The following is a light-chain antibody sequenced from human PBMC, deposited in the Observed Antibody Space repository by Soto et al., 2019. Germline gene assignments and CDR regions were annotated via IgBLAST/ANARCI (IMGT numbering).Light chain of an antibody. V-gene: IGKV1-39*01. CDR3: QQSYSTF. CDR2: AAS. CDR1: QSISSY. J-gene: IGKJ5*01. Sequence: DIQMTQSPSSLSASVGDRVTITCRASQSISSYLNWYQQKPGKAPKLLIYAASSLQSGVPSRFSGSGSGTDFTLTISSLQPEDFATYYCQQSYSTFFGQGTRLEMK.